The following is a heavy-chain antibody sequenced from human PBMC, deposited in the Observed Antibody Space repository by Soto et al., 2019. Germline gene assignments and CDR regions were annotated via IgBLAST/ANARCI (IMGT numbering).Heavy chain of an antibody. Sequence: GSLRLSCAASGFTFSSYEMNWVRQAPGKGLEWVSYISSSGSTIYYADSVKGRFTISRDNAKNSLYLQMNSLRAEDTAVYYCARSYRGYSYGLRHDAFDIWGQGTMVTVSS. CDR1: GFTFSSYE. D-gene: IGHD5-18*01. V-gene: IGHV3-48*03. CDR3: ARSYRGYSYGLRHDAFDI. CDR2: ISSSGSTI. J-gene: IGHJ3*02.